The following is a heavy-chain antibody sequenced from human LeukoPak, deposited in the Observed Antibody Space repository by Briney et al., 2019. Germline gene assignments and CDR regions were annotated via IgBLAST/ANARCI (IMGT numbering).Heavy chain of an antibody. CDR1: GFRFSNYA. V-gene: IGHV3-23*01. Sequence: GGSLRLSCTASGFRFSNYAMSWVRQAPGKGLGWVSAISVSGGSTYYADSVKGRFTISRDNSKNTLYLQMNSLRAEDTAVYYCATSFRGVFITFDSWGQGALVTVSS. CDR3: ATSFRGVFITFDS. D-gene: IGHD3-10*01. CDR2: ISVSGGST. J-gene: IGHJ4*02.